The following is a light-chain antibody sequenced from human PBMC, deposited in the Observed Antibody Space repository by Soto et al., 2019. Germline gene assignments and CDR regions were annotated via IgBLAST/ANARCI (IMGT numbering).Light chain of an antibody. CDR3: SSYAGSNNWV. V-gene: IGLV2-8*01. J-gene: IGLJ3*02. Sequence: QSALTQPPSASGSPGQSVTISCTGTSSDVGGYNYVSWYQQHPGKAPKLMIYEVSKRPSGVPDRFSGSKSGNTASLTGSGLQAEDEADYYCSSYAGSNNWVFGGGTKLNVL. CDR1: SSDVGGYNY. CDR2: EVS.